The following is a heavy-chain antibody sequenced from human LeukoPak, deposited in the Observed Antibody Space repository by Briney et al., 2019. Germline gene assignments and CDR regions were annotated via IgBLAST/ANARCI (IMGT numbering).Heavy chain of an antibody. D-gene: IGHD3-22*01. CDR2: MYDTERT. CDR1: GGSISNYY. J-gene: IGHJ6*03. V-gene: IGHV4-59*01. CDR3: ARGISGGNYYDSSGSYYYYMDV. Sequence: SETLSLTCTVSGGSISNYYWSWIRQPPGKGLEWIGYMYDTERTYYNPSLKSRVTISLDTSKNQFSLKLSSVTAADTAVYYCARGISGGNYYDSSGSYYYYMDVWGKGTTVTVSS.